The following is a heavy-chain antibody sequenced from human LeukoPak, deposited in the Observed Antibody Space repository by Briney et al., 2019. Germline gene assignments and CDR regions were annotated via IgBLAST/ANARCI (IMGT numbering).Heavy chain of an antibody. Sequence: PGGSLRLSCAVSGFTLIDYWTSWVRQAPGQGLEWVANIKQDGSEIYYVDSVKGRFAISRDNAKNSLYLQMNSLRAEDTAVYYCARARGSHGYWGQGTLVTVSS. CDR1: GFTLIDYW. CDR2: IKQDGSEI. CDR3: ARARGSHGY. D-gene: IGHD3-16*01. J-gene: IGHJ4*02. V-gene: IGHV3-7*01.